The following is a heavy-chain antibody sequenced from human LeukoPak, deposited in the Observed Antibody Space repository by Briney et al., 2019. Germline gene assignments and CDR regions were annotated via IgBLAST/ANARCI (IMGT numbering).Heavy chain of an antibody. CDR2: ISTDGNYK. J-gene: IGHJ4*02. V-gene: IGHV3-30*09. Sequence: ERSLRLSCASSGFTFSNYAIYWIRQPPGKGLEGVSVISTDGNYKYYADSVKGRFAVSRDNSQSLLYLQKSSLCAADTAVYYCARRPVAAIKVSFDSWGRGALVTVSS. CDR3: ARRPVAAIKVSFDS. D-gene: IGHD5-24*01. CDR1: GFTFSNYA.